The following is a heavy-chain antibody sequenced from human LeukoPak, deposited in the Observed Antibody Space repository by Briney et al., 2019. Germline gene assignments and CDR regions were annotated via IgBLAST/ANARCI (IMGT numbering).Heavy chain of an antibody. CDR2: ISYDGDSR. J-gene: IGHJ4*02. CDR1: AFTFSSYG. V-gene: IGHV3-33*01. D-gene: IGHD3-16*01. Sequence: GGSLRLSCEASAFTFSSYGMHWVRQAPGKGLEWVAIISYDGDSRYYVDFVRGRFSISRDNSKNTVDLQMDSLRAEDTAVYYCARDVNAAKNGLHYGADCWGQGSLVSVSS. CDR3: ARDVNAAKNGLHYGADC.